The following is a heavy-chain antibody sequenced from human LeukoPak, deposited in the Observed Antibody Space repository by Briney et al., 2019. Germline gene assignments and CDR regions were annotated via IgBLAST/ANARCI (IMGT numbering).Heavy chain of an antibody. CDR3: ARTPYDFWSASYSYYFDY. V-gene: IGHV3-30*02. CDR1: AFTFSRYG. Sequence: GGSLRLSCAASAFTFSRYGMHWVRQAPGKGLEWVAFIRYDGSNKYYADSVKGRFTISRDNSKNTLYLQMNSLRAEDTAVFYCARTPYDFWSASYSYYFDYWGQGTLVTVSS. J-gene: IGHJ4*02. CDR2: IRYDGSNK. D-gene: IGHD3-3*01.